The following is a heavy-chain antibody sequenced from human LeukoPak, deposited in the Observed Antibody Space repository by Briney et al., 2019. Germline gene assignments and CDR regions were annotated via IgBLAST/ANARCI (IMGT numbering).Heavy chain of an antibody. D-gene: IGHD5-12*01. V-gene: IGHV4-59*08. CDR3: ARRYGGYSNFDY. Sequence: PSETLSLTCTVSGGSFSSFYWSWIWQPPGKGLEWIGYAYYSGSTSYNPSLKSRVTISVDTSKNQFSLKLSSVTAADTAVYYCARRYGGYSNFDYWGQGTLVTVSS. CDR2: AYYSGST. J-gene: IGHJ4*02. CDR1: GGSFSSFY.